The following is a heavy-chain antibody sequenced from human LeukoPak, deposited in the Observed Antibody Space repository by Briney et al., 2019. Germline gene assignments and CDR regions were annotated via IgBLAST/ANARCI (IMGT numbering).Heavy chain of an antibody. Sequence: PGGSLRLSCAASGFTFSSYGMHWVRQAPGKGLEWVSGISWNSGSIGYADSVKGRFTISRDNAKNSLCLQMNSLRAEDTALYYCAKDIGRWDSSGYYLGYIFDYWGQGTLVTVSS. V-gene: IGHV3-9*01. J-gene: IGHJ4*02. CDR1: GFTFSSYG. D-gene: IGHD3-22*01. CDR3: AKDIGRWDSSGYYLGYIFDY. CDR2: ISWNSGSI.